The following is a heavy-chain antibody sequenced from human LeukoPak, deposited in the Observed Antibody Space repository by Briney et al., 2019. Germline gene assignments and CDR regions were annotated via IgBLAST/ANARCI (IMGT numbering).Heavy chain of an antibody. CDR1: GFSYSTYA. Sequence: GGSLRLSCAASGFSYSTYAMSWVRQAPGKGLEWVTIIWNDGSTKNYVDSVKGRFFISRDNSKNTLYLQMNSLRVEDTAVYYCARGCGGSPGCFIIDYWGQGTLVTVSS. CDR2: IWNDGSTK. J-gene: IGHJ4*02. CDR3: ARGCGGSPGCFIIDY. V-gene: IGHV3-33*08. D-gene: IGHD2-15*01.